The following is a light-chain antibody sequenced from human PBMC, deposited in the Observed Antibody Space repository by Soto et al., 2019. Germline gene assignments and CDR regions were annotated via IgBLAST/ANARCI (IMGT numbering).Light chain of an antibody. CDR1: SSDVGGYNY. J-gene: IGLJ2*01. CDR2: DVS. CDR3: SSYTSSNPVV. V-gene: IGLV2-14*03. Sequence: QSVLTQPASVSGSPGQSITISCTGTSSDVGGYNYVSWYQQHPGKAPKLMIYDVSNRPSGVSNRFSGSKSGNTASLTISGLQAXXXAYXXCSSYTSSNPVVFGGGTQLTVL.